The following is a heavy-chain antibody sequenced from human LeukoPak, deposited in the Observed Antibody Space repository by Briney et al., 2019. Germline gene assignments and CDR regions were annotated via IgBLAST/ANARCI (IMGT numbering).Heavy chain of an antibody. CDR1: GFTFSSYA. CDR2: ISGSGGST. V-gene: IGHV3-23*01. Sequence: GGSLRLSCAVSGFTFSSYAMSWVRQAPGKGLEWVSAISGSGGSTYYADSVKGRFIISRDNSKNTLCLQMNSLRAEDTAVYYCAKGHTYYYDSSSWGQGTLVTVSS. J-gene: IGHJ4*02. D-gene: IGHD3-22*01. CDR3: AKGHTYYYDSSS.